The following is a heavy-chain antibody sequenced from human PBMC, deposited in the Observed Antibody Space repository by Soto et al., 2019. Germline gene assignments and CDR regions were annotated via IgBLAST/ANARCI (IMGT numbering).Heavy chain of an antibody. D-gene: IGHD3-10*01. Sequence: QVQLQESGPGLVKPSQTLSLTCTVSGGSITSANFFWTWIRQHPGMGLEWIGYIYHSGSTYYNPSLKSRVTISIDKSQNQFSLTLTSVTAADTAIYFCARDRLSLIRGVPHYDGIDVWGQGTTVTVSS. CDR2: IYHSGST. CDR3: ARDRLSLIRGVPHYDGIDV. J-gene: IGHJ6*02. CDR1: GGSITSANFF. V-gene: IGHV4-31*03.